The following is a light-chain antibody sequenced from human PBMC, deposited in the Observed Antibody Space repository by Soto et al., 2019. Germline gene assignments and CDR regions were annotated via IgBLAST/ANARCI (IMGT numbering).Light chain of an antibody. CDR1: SSDVRGYNY. J-gene: IGLJ2*01. CDR3: SSYTRSSTVV. Sequence: QSALTQPASVSGSPGQSISISCTGTSSDVRGYNYVSWYQQHPGKAPKLMIYDVTNRPSGISSRFSGSKSANTASLTISGLQAEDEADYYCSSYTRSSTVVFGGGTKVTVL. V-gene: IGLV2-14*01. CDR2: DVT.